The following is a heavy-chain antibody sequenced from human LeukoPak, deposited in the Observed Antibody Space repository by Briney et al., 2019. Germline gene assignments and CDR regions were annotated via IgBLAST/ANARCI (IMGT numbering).Heavy chain of an antibody. J-gene: IGHJ4*02. D-gene: IGHD5-18*01. CDR3: ARGFAPAYNFGVFDY. V-gene: IGHV3-53*01. CDR1: GFSVSDNY. Sequence: PGGSLRLSCAASGFSVSDNYMIWVLQAPGKGLEWVSLLYTGGETNYADSVKGRFTMSRDTSKNTVSLQMNSLRAEDTAVYYCARGFAPAYNFGVFDYWGQGTLVSVSS. CDR2: LYTGGET.